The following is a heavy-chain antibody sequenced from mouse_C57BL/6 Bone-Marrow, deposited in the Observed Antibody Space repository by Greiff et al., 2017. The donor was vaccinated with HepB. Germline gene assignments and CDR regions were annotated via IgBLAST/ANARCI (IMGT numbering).Heavy chain of an antibody. V-gene: IGHV1-18*01. CDR1: GYTFTDYN. Sequence: EVQLQESGPELVKPGASVKIPCKASGYTFTDYNMDWVKQSHGKSLEWIGDINPNNGGTIYNQKFKGKATLTVDKSSSTAYMELRSLTSEDTAVYYCARSGWLYDGYYPYYFDYWGQGTTLTVSS. D-gene: IGHD2-3*01. CDR3: ARSGWLYDGYYPYYFDY. J-gene: IGHJ2*01. CDR2: INPNNGGT.